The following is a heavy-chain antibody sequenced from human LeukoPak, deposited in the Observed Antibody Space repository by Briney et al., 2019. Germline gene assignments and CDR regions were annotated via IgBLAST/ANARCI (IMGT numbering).Heavy chain of an antibody. J-gene: IGHJ4*02. V-gene: IGHV5-51*01. Sequence: GESLKISCKGSGYTFNSYWIGWVRQTPGKGLEWMGIIYPGDSDITYSPSFQGQVTISADKSISTPYLQWSSLKASDTAMYYCARHYYDSNGYYYCDYWGQGTLVTVSS. CDR3: ARHYYDSNGYYYCDY. D-gene: IGHD3-22*01. CDR1: GYTFNSYW. CDR2: IYPGDSDI.